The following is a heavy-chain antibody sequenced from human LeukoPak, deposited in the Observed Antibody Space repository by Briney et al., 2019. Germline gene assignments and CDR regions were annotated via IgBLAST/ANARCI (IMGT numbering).Heavy chain of an antibody. V-gene: IGHV4-34*01. J-gene: IGHJ5*02. CDR3: ARGIIVVVPAIVDWFDP. CDR1: GGSFSGYY. D-gene: IGHD2-2*01. CDR2: INHSGST. Sequence: SETLSLTCAVYGGSFSGYYWSWIRQPPGKGLEWIGEINHSGSTNYNPSLKSRVTISVDTSKNQFSLKLSSVTAADTAVYYCARGIIVVVPAIVDWFDPWGQGTLVTVSS.